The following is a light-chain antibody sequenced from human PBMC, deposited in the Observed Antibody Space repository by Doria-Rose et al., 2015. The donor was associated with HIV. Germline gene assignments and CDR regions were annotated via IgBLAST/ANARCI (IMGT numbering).Light chain of an antibody. V-gene: IGKV1-39*01. Sequence: DIQVTQSPSSLSASIGDRVTITCRASQTVSTYLNWFQQEPGKAPKLLIYAASRLQSGVPSRFSGSGPGTDFTLTISGLQPGDFATYYGQQTYSSPPWTFGQGTKLE. CDR2: AAS. CDR3: QQTYSSPPWT. J-gene: IGKJ1*01. CDR1: QTVSTY.